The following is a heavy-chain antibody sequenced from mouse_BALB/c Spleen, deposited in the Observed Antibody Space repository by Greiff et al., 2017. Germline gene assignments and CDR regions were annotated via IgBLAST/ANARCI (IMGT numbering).Heavy chain of an antibody. CDR1: GYTFTSYW. CDR3: AYSYYGNYGAY. J-gene: IGHJ3*01. CDR2: INPSNGGT. Sequence: QVQLQQPGAELVKPGASVKLSCKASGYTFTSYWTHWVKLRPGQGFEWIGEINPSNGGTNYNEKFKRKATLTVDKSSSTAYMQLSSLTSEDSAVYYCAYSYYGNYGAYWGQGTLVTVSA. V-gene: IGHV1S16*01. D-gene: IGHD2-10*01.